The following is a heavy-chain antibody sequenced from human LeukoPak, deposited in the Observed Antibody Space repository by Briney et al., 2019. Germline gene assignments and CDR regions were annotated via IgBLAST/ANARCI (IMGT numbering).Heavy chain of an antibody. Sequence: SETLSLTCTVSGGAITGSTYYWGWIRQPPGKGLEWIGSMYYSGSTYYKPSLKSRVTISADTSKNQFSLELSSVTAADTAVYYCARSYVDTAMGYYYYYMDVWGKGTTVTVSS. CDR1: GGAITGSTYY. CDR2: MYYSGST. CDR3: ARSYVDTAMGYYYYYMDV. V-gene: IGHV4-39*01. D-gene: IGHD5-18*01. J-gene: IGHJ6*03.